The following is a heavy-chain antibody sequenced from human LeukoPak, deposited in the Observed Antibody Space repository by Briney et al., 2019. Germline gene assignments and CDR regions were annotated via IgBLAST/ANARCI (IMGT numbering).Heavy chain of an antibody. V-gene: IGHV1-18*01. D-gene: IGHD3-22*01. CDR2: ISTYNNNT. CDR1: GYTFTNYG. CDR3: ARGLYYYDSSGIRH. J-gene: IGHJ1*01. Sequence: GASVKVSCKASGYTFTNYGISWVRQAPGQGLEWMGWISTYNNNTDYAQKLQGRVTMTTDTSTSTAYMELRSLRSDDTAVYYCARGLYYYDSSGIRHWGQGTLVTVSS.